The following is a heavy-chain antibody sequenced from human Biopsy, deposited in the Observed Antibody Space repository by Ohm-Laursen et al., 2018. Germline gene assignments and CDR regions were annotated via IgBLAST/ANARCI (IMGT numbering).Heavy chain of an antibody. CDR3: VSFLKDLNMAV. CDR2: IKSVGSWT. CDR1: GFIFSDYG. Sequence: SLRLSCSAPGFIFSDYGMHWVRQAPGKGLVWVSHIKSVGSWTNYADSVKGRFTISRDNAKNTLYLQMNSLRAEDTAVYYCVSFLKDLNMAVWGQGTTVTVSS. V-gene: IGHV3-74*01. J-gene: IGHJ6*02. D-gene: IGHD2-15*01.